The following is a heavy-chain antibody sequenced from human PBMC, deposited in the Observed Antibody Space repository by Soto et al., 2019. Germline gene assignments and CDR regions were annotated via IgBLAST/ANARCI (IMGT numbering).Heavy chain of an antibody. J-gene: IGHJ4*02. CDR3: TGEVASGY. CDR1: GFTFSSYG. CDR2: ISYDGSSK. V-gene: IGHV3-30*03. Sequence: PGGSLRLSCAASGFTFSSYGMHWVRQAPGKGLEWVAVISYDGSSKYYADSVKGRFTISRDNSKNTLYLEMNSLRGDDTAVYYCTGEVASGYWGQGTLVTVSS. D-gene: IGHD2-8*02.